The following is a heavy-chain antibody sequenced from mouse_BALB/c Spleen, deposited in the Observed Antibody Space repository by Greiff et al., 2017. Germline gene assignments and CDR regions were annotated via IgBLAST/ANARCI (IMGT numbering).Heavy chain of an antibody. CDR1: GYAFSSYW. CDR2: IYPGDGDT. J-gene: IGHJ3*01. CDR3: AREETGTFAY. D-gene: IGHD4-1*01. Sequence: VQLQQSGAELVRPGSSVKISCKASGYAFSSYWMNWVKQRPGQGLEWIGHIYPGDGDTNSNGKFKGKATLTADKSVSTAYMQLSSLTSEDSAVYFCAREETGTFAYWGQGTLVTVSA. V-gene: IGHV1-80*01.